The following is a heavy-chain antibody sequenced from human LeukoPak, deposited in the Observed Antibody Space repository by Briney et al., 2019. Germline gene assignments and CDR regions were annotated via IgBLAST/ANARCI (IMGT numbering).Heavy chain of an antibody. CDR2: IYSGGST. CDR1: EFSVGSNY. V-gene: IGHV3-66*01. Sequence: PGGSLRLSCAASEFSVGSNYMTWVRQAPGKGLEWVSLIYSGGSTYYADSVKGRFTISRDNSKNTLYLQMNSLRAEDTAVYYCARDRVAGYDWFDPWGQGTLVTVSS. CDR3: ARDRVAGYDWFDP. J-gene: IGHJ5*02. D-gene: IGHD6-19*01.